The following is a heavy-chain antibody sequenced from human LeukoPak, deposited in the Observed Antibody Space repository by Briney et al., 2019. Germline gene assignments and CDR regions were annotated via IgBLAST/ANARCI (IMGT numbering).Heavy chain of an antibody. J-gene: IGHJ4*02. Sequence: SETLSLTCTVSGGSISSYYWSWIRQPAGKGLEWIGRIYTSGSTNYNPSLKSRVTMSVDTSKNQFSLKLSSVTAADTAVYYCARGQPSVAADPVGIAGVRRGYLNYWGQGTLVTVSS. V-gene: IGHV4-4*07. CDR3: ARGQPSVAADPVGIAGVRRGYLNY. D-gene: IGHD6-13*01. CDR1: GGSISSYY. CDR2: IYTSGST.